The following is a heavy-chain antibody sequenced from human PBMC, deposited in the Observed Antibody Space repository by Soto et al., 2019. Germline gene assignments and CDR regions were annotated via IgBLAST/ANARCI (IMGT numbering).Heavy chain of an antibody. Sequence: GGSLRLSCAASGFTFNTYGMHWVRQTPGKGLEWVAVLSYDENKKDYADSVKGRFTISGDKSKNTLDLQMNSLRAEDTAIYYCARANNGIYGAFEIRGPGTVVTVSS. CDR3: ARANNGIYGAFEI. CDR1: GFTFNTYG. CDR2: LSYDENKK. V-gene: IGHV3-30*03. D-gene: IGHD2-8*01. J-gene: IGHJ3*02.